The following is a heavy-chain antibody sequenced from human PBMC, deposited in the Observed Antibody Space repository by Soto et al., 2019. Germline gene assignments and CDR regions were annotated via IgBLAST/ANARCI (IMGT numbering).Heavy chain of an antibody. Sequence: PGGSLRLSCAASGFTFSSYSMNWVRQAPGKGLEWVSSISSSSSYIYYADSVKGRFTISRDNAKNSLYLQMNSLRAEDTAVYYCARSLRFLEWLLYFDAFDIWGQGTMVTVSS. J-gene: IGHJ3*02. V-gene: IGHV3-21*01. D-gene: IGHD3-3*01. CDR2: ISSSSSYI. CDR3: ARSLRFLEWLLYFDAFDI. CDR1: GFTFSSYS.